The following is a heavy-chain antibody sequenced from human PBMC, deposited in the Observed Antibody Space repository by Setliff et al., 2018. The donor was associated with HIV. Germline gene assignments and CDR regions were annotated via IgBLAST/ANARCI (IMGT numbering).Heavy chain of an antibody. CDR2: ISYSGIT. Sequence: PSETLSLTCAVSGGSITSGGDSWSWIRQHPGKGLKWIGYISYSGITYYDPSLKSRLTMSVDTSNNQFSLKLSSATAADTAVYYCARALGVRRDYYDSSAPLRAAFDIWGQGTMVTVSS. CDR3: ARALGVRRDYYDSSAPLRAAFDI. V-gene: IGHV4-31*11. D-gene: IGHD3-22*01. CDR1: GGSITSGGDS. J-gene: IGHJ3*02.